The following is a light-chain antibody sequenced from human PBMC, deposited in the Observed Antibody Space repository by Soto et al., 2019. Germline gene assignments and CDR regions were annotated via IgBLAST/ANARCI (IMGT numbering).Light chain of an antibody. CDR2: DAS. V-gene: IGKV1-5*01. CDR3: QQYNSYSMYT. Sequence: DIQMTQSPSTLSASVGDRVTITCRASQSISSWLAWYQQKPGKAPKLLIYDASSLESGVPSRFSGSGSWTEFTLTISSLQSDDFATYYCQQYNSYSMYTFGQGTKLEIK. J-gene: IGKJ2*01. CDR1: QSISSW.